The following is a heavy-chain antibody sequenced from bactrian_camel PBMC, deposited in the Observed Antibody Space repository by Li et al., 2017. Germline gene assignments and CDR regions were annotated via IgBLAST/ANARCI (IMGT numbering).Heavy chain of an antibody. D-gene: IGHD3*01. CDR1: GYTVANYC. J-gene: IGHJ4*01. V-gene: IGHV3S60*01. CDR3: AANLARLSCTNLQDRYPD. Sequence: VQLVESGGGSVQPGGSLRLSCVASGYTVANYCMAWFRQAPGKEREEVASEDRIGTAQYLDSVKGRFTISRDNSRNMLYLQMDNLEPEDTAMYYCAANLARLSCTNLQDRYPDWGRGTQVTV. CDR2: EDRIGTA.